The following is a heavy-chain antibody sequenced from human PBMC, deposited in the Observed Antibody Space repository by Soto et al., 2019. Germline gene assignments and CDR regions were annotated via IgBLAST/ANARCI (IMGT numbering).Heavy chain of an antibody. J-gene: IGHJ4*02. CDR2: IGSKGETYAT. V-gene: IGHV3-73*01. CDR3: SRDDSDWFFN. Sequence: PGGSLRLSCAASGFTFSTYSMNWVRQAPGKGLEWVGRIGSKGETYATAYAASVKGRFTISRDDSKNTAYLQMNSLESEDTAVYYCSRDDSDWFFNWSRGTLVTVSS. CDR1: GFTFSTYS. D-gene: IGHD3-9*01.